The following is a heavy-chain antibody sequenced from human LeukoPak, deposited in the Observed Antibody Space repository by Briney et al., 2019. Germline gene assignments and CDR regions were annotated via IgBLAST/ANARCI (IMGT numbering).Heavy chain of an antibody. J-gene: IGHJ4*02. CDR2: INPNSGGT. D-gene: IGHD2-21*02. CDR1: GYTFYGFY. Sequence: ASVKVSCKASGYTFYGFYMYWVRQAPGQGLEWMGWINPNSGGTNYAQKFQGRVIMTRDTSISTTYMELSRLRSDDTAVYYCASGLWVTTIEEGPTGNNDYWGQGTLVTVSS. V-gene: IGHV1-2*02. CDR3: ASGLWVTTIEEGPTGNNDY.